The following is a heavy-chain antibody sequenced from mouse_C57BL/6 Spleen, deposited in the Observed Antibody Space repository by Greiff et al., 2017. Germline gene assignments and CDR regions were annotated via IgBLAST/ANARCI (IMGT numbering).Heavy chain of an antibody. D-gene: IGHD2-3*01. V-gene: IGHV1-15*01. CDR1: GYTFTDYE. CDR2: IDPETGGT. Sequence: VKLQQSGAELVRPGASVTLSCKASGYTFTDYEMHWVKQTPVHGLEWIGAIDPETGGTAYNQKFKGKAILTADKSSSTAYMELRSLTSEDSAVYYCTRRDGYHYYAMDYWGQGTSVTVSS. CDR3: TRRDGYHYYAMDY. J-gene: IGHJ4*01.